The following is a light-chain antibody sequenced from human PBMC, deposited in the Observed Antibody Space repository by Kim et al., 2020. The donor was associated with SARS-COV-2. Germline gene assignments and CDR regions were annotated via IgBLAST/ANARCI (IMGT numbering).Light chain of an antibody. CDR3: SSFSNST. CDR1: GGGSDTYNY. CDR2: ADN. J-gene: IGLJ1*01. V-gene: IGLV2-14*03. Sequence: QSALTQPDSVSGSPGQSIIISCAGVGGGSDTYNYVSWYQQHPGQAPKLIIFADNERPSGIPDRFSAFKSGDTASLTISGLQSADEADYYCSSFSNSTFGTGTKVTVL.